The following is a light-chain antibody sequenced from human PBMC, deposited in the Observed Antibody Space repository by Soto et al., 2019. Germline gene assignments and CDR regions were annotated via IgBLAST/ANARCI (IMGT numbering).Light chain of an antibody. V-gene: IGKV1-5*03. Sequence: DIQMTQSPSTLSGSVGDRVTITCRASQTISSWLAWYQQKPGKAPKLLIYKASTLKSGVPSRFSGSGSGTEFTLTISSLQPDDFATFYCQQSYSVPHTFGQGTKLEI. CDR3: QQSYSVPHT. CDR2: KAS. CDR1: QTISSW. J-gene: IGKJ2*01.